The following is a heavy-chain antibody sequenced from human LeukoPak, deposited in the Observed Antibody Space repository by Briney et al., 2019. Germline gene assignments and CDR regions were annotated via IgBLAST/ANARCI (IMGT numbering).Heavy chain of an antibody. D-gene: IGHD4/OR15-4a*01. J-gene: IGHJ4*02. CDR2: ISSSSSYI. CDR3: ARVQTMVGFDY. V-gene: IGHV3-21*01. CDR1: GFTFSSYA. Sequence: GGSLRLSCAASGFTFSSYAMTWVRQAPGKGLEWVSSISSSSSYIYYADSVKGRFTISRGNAKNSLYLQMNSLRAEDTAVYYCARVQTMVGFDYWGQGTLVTVSS.